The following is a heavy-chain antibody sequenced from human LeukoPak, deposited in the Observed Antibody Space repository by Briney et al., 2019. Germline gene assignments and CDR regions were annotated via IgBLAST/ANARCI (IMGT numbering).Heavy chain of an antibody. Sequence: KAGGVPGTSRAAPGFTPSSLALHMGRQAPGEGLGWVSSSGTRSGTKYYADSVMGRFTISRDSAMNSVSLQINSLRAEDTAVYYCLLQMTYGELSDPDFRGQGTLVTVSS. D-gene: IGHD3-16*02. J-gene: IGHJ4*02. CDR2: SGTRSGTK. CDR1: GFTPSSLA. CDR3: LLQMTYGELSDPDF. V-gene: IGHV3-21*01.